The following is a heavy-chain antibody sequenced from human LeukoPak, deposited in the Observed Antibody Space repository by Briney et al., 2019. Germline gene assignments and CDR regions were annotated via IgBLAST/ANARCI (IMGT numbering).Heavy chain of an antibody. V-gene: IGHV4-39*01. CDR2: IYYSGST. D-gene: IGHD3-16*01. Sequence: SETLSLTCTVSGGSISSSSYSWGWIRQPPGKGLEWIGSIYYSGSTYYNPSLKSRVTISVDTSKNQFSLKLSSVTAADTAVYYCARHDGGDFDYWGQGTLVTVSS. J-gene: IGHJ4*02. CDR3: ARHDGGDFDY. CDR1: GGSISSSSYS.